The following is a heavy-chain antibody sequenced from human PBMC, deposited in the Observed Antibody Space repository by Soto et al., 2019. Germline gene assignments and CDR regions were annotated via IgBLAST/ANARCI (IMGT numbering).Heavy chain of an antibody. Sequence: SETLSLTCTVSGGSISSGDYYWSWIRQPPGKGLEWIGYIYYSGSTYYNPSLKSRVTISVDTSKNQFSLKLLSVTAAATAVYYCARGAYYHDSSGPAYYFDYWGQGTLVTVSS. CDR3: ARGAYYHDSSGPAYYFDY. CDR2: IYYSGST. D-gene: IGHD3-22*01. V-gene: IGHV4-30-4*01. CDR1: GGSISSGDYY. J-gene: IGHJ4*02.